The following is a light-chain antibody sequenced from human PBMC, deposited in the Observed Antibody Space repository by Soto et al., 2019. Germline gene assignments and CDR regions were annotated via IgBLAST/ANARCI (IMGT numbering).Light chain of an antibody. CDR2: NVN. J-gene: IGLJ2*01. Sequence: QSALTQPASVSGSPGQSITISCTGTSGDIGGYDYVSWYQQHPDKAPKLLIHNVNRRPSGVSDRFSGSKSGNTASLTISGLQAEDEADYYCSSYTESSTFVVFGGGTKVTVL. CDR3: SSYTESSTFVV. CDR1: SGDIGGYDY. V-gene: IGLV2-14*01.